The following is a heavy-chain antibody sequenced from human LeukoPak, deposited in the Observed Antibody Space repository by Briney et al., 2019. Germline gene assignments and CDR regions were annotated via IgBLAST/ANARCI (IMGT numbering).Heavy chain of an antibody. CDR2: IYYSGST. D-gene: IGHD3-22*01. CDR3: ARQAGDSSGYSNWFDP. CDR1: GGSISSSSYY. V-gene: IGHV4-39*01. J-gene: IGHJ5*02. Sequence: SETLSLTCTVSGGSISSSSYYWGWIRQPPGKGLEWIGSIYYSGSTYYNPSLKSRVTISVDTSKNQFALKLSSVTAADTAVYYCARQAGDSSGYSNWFDPWGQGTLVTVSS.